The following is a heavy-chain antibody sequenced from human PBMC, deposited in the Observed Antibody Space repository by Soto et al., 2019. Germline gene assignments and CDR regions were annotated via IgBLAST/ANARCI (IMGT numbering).Heavy chain of an antibody. D-gene: IGHD2-21*01. Sequence: QVQLLQSGAEVLKPGSSVKVSCRVSGGNFSRYSVSWVRQAPGQGLEWVGGIVPIFGTTNYAQRFQERVTMTADETTGTAYMELTTLTSDDTAIYYCARPDEGGYSSDHHYYYALDLWGQGTAVTVTS. CDR1: GGNFSRYS. J-gene: IGHJ6*02. CDR3: ARPDEGGYSSDHHYYYALDL. CDR2: IVPIFGTT. V-gene: IGHV1-69*01.